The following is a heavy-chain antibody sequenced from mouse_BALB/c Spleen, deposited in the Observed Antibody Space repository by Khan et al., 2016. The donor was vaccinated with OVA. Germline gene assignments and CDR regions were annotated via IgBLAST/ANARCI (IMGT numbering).Heavy chain of an antibody. V-gene: IGHV2-6-4*01. Sequence: QVQLKQSGPGLVAPSQNLSITCTVSGFSLSTYNIHWVRQPPGKGLEWLGMIWGGGGTDYNSTLKSRLSISKDNSKSQVFLKVNSLQTDDSAMYYCAGAYCRFDGDDGLDYWGQGTLVTVSA. D-gene: IGHD2-14*01. J-gene: IGHJ4*01. CDR2: IWGGGGT. CDR3: AGAYCRFDGDDGLDY. CDR1: GFSLSTYN.